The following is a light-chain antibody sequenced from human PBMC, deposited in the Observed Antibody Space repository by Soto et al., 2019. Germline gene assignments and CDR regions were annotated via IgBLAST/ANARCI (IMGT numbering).Light chain of an antibody. CDR3: QQSFRTPRT. J-gene: IGKJ1*01. V-gene: IGKV1-39*01. CDR2: GAS. CDR1: QSVRSH. Sequence: DIQMTQSPSSLSASVGDRFTMTFRASQSVRSHLNWFQQKPGKAPDLLIYGASTLQFGVPSRFSGSGSGTDFILTISNLQPEDFAIYYCQQSFRTPRTFGQGTKV.